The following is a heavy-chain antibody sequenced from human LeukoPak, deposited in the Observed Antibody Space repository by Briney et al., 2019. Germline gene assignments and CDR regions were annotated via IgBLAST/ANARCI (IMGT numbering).Heavy chain of an antibody. Sequence: SQTLSLTCAISGDSVSSNSAAWNWVRQSPSRGLEWLGRTYYRSKWYNDYAVSVKSRITINPDTSKNQFSMQLNSVTPEDTAVYYCARDNALGDGDYSNLLDYWGQGTLVTVSS. CDR1: GDSVSSNSAA. J-gene: IGHJ4*02. CDR3: ARDNALGDGDYSNLLDY. V-gene: IGHV6-1*01. D-gene: IGHD4-11*01. CDR2: TYYRSKWYN.